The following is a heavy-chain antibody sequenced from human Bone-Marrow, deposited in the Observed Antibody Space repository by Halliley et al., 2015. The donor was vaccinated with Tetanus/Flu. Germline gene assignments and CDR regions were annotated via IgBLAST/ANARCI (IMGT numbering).Heavy chain of an antibody. D-gene: IGHD3-22*01. J-gene: IGHJ3*01. Sequence: RISRDGRSTAYADSVKGRFAISRDSARDTLYLQMDSLRGEDTAVYFCARAGYYYDSSGYSPGALDVWGQGTMVVVSS. CDR3: ARAGYYYDSSGYSPGALDV. CDR2: ISRDGRST. V-gene: IGHV3-74*01.